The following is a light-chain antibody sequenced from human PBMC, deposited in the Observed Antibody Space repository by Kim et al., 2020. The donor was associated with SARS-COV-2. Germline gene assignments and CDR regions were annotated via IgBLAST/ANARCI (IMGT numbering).Light chain of an antibody. CDR3: QTWGTGMGV. J-gene: IGLJ3*02. CDR1: SGHSSYA. CDR2: LNSDGSH. Sequence: QPVLTQSPSASASLGASVKLTCTLSSGHSSYAIAWHQQQPEKGPRYLMKLNSDGSHSKGDGIPDRFSGSSSGAERYLTISSLQSEDEADYYCQTWGTGMGVFGGGTQRTVL. V-gene: IGLV4-69*01.